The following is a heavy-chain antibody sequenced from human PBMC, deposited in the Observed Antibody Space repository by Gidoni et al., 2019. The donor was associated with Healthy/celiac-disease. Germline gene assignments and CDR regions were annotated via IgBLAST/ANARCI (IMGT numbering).Heavy chain of an antibody. J-gene: IGHJ4*02. CDR2: FDPEDGET. V-gene: IGHV1-24*01. D-gene: IGHD3-10*01. CDR1: GYTLTELS. Sequence: QVQLVQSGAEVKKHGASGKVACKVSGYTLTELSMHWVRQAPGQGLEWMGGFDPEDGETIYAQKFQGRVTMTEDTSTDTAYMELSSLRSEDTAVYYCATTASWGGGYFDYWGQGTLVTVSS. CDR3: ATTASWGGGYFDY.